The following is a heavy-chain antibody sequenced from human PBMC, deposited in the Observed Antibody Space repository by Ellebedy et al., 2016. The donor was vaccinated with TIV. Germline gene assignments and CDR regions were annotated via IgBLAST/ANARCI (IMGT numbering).Heavy chain of an antibody. CDR2: ISGSGGST. V-gene: IGHV3-23*01. CDR3: AKDQMLDTAMVEGVDDY. J-gene: IGHJ4*02. Sequence: GESLKISXAASGFTFSGYAMSWVRQAPGKGLEWVSAISGSGGSTYYADSVKGRFTISRDNSKNTLYLQMNSLRAEDTAVYYCAKDQMLDTAMVEGVDDYWGQGTLVTVSS. D-gene: IGHD5-18*01. CDR1: GFTFSGYA.